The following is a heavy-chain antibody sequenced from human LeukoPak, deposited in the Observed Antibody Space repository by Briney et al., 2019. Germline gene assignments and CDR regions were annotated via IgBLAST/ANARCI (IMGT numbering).Heavy chain of an antibody. V-gene: IGHV3-23*01. J-gene: IGHJ4*02. CDR3: AKMGLKQWPYNYFDY. CDR2: ISGSGGST. CDR1: GFTFSSYA. Sequence: GGSLRLSCAASGFTFSSYAMSWVRRAPGKGLEGVSAISGSGGSTYYADSVKGRFTISRDNSKNTLYLQMNSLRAEDTAVYYCAKMGLKQWPYNYFDYWGQGTLVTVSP. D-gene: IGHD6-19*01.